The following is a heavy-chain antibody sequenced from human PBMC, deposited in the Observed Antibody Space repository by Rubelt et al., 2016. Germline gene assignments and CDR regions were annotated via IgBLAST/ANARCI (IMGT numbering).Heavy chain of an antibody. CDR3: AKDRGDIVVVPAALSDY. V-gene: IGHV3-23*01. Sequence: AISGSGGSTYYADSVKGRFTISRDNSKNTLYLQMNSLRAEDTAVYYCAKDRGDIVVVPAALSDYWGQGTLVTVSS. CDR2: ISGSGGST. D-gene: IGHD2-2*01. J-gene: IGHJ4*02.